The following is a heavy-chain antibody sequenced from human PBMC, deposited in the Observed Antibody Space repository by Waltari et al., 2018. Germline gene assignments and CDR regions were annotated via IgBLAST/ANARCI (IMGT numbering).Heavy chain of an antibody. Sequence: QVQLQESGPGLVKPSQTLSLTCTFPGGSTSSGDSYWSWIRQPPGKGLEWIGDIYYSGSTYYNPSLKSRVTISVDTSKNQFSLKLSSVTAADTAVYYCARDLSGSSSAFDYWGQGTLVTVS. CDR2: IYYSGST. V-gene: IGHV4-30-4*08. CDR3: ARDLSGSSSAFDY. CDR1: GGSTSSGDSY. D-gene: IGHD6-6*01. J-gene: IGHJ4*02.